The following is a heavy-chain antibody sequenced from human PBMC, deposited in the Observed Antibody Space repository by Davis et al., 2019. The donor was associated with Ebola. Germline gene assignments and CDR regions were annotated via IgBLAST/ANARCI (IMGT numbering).Heavy chain of an antibody. CDR2: INHSGST. V-gene: IGHV4-30-4*01. CDR3: GHETAAMGREDY. CDR1: GGSISSGDYY. J-gene: IGHJ4*02. D-gene: IGHD2-2*01. Sequence: PSETLSLTCTVSGGSISSGDYYWSWIRQPPGKGLEWIGEINHSGSTNYNPSLKSRVTISVDTSKNQFSLKLSSVTAADTAVYYCGHETAAMGREDYWGQGTLVTVSS.